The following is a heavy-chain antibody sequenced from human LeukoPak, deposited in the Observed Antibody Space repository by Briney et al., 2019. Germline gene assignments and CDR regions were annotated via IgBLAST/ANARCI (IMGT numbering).Heavy chain of an antibody. CDR3: ARHNWNDSFTAFDI. CDR2: IYPGDSDI. J-gene: IGHJ3*02. Sequence: GESLKISCKGSGYSFSSYWIGWVRQMPGKGPEWMVIIYPGDSDIKYSPSFEGQVTISADKSNSTAYLQWSSLKASDTAMYYCARHNWNDSFTAFDIWGQGTMVTVSS. V-gene: IGHV5-51*01. CDR1: GYSFSSYW. D-gene: IGHD1-20*01.